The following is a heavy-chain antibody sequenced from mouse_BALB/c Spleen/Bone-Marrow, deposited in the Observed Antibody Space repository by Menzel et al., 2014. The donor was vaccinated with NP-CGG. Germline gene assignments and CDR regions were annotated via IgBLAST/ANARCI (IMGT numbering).Heavy chain of an antibody. CDR3: ARRGISYAMDY. V-gene: IGHV1-7*01. CDR2: INPSTGYT. CDR1: GYTLTSYW. J-gene: IGHJ4*01. Sequence: VQLQQSGAELAKPGASVKMSCKASGYTLTSYWLHWVKQRPGQGLEWIGYINPSTGYTEYNQKFKDKATLTADKSSSTAYMQLSSLTSEDSAVYYGARRGISYAMDYWGQGASVIVSS.